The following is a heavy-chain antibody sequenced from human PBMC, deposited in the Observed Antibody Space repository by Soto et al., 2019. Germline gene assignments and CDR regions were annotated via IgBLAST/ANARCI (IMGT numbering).Heavy chain of an antibody. D-gene: IGHD6-13*01. CDR1: GYTFTSYG. V-gene: IGHV1-18*01. CDR2: ISPYNGNT. J-gene: IGHJ5*02. Sequence: QVQLVQSGAEVKKPGASVKVSCKASGYTFTSYGISWVRQAPGQGLEWMGWISPYNGNTNYAQKLQGRVTMTTDTSTSTAYMRPRRLSSDDTAVYYCARDAAAHTFDPWGQGILGTVSS. CDR3: ARDAAAHTFDP.